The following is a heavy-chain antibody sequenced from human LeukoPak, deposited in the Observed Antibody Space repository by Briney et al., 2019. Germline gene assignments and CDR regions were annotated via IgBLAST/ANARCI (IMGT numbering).Heavy chain of an antibody. D-gene: IGHD6-13*01. V-gene: IGHV3-23*01. CDR3: AKDLIAAAGFAEYFQH. Sequence: GGSLRLSCAASGFTVSSNYMSWVRQAPGKGLEWVSAISGSGGSTYYADSVKGRFTISRDNSKNTLYLQMNSLRAEDTAVYYCAKDLIAAAGFAEYFQHWGQGTLVTVSS. CDR2: ISGSGGST. J-gene: IGHJ1*01. CDR1: GFTVSSNY.